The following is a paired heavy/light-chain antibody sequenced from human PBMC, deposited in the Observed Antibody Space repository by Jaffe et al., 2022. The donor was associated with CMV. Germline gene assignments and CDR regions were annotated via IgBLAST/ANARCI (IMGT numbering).Light chain of an antibody. CDR1: SSDIGKYNF. J-gene: IGLJ2*01. Sequence: QSALTQPASVSGSPGQSVTISCTGTSSDIGKYNFVSWYQQRPGNAPKLIIYEVSKRPSGISDRFSASKSGNTASLTVSGLLAEDEADYYCCSYAGTTTFRVFFGGGTKLIVL. CDR3: CSYAGTTTFRVF. V-gene: IGLV2-23*02. CDR2: EVS.
Heavy chain of an antibody. CDR1: GFKFTDYN. CDR2: ISSASNFI. V-gene: IGHV3-21*02. Sequence: EVQLVESGGGLVKPGESLTLSCAASGFKFTDYNMNWVRQAPGKGLEWVASISSASNFISYADSVKGRFTISRDNAKNSVYLQMIRLRVDDTAVYYCANTHRPYTIFGVVTRFDDWGQGSLVTVSS. J-gene: IGHJ4*02. CDR3: ANTHRPYTIFGVVTRFDD. D-gene: IGHD3-3*01.